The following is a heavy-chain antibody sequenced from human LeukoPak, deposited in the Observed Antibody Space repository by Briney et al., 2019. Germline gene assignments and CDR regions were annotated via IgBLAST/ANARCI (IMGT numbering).Heavy chain of an antibody. D-gene: IGHD2-2*01. CDR1: GFNFDDYA. CDR3: AKEAQGCSITSCYFDS. Sequence: GGSLRLSCAASGFNFDDYAMHWVRQGPGKGLEWVAGINWNSGTINYADSVKGRFTISRDNAKNTLYLQMNSLRAEDTAVYYCAKEAQGCSITSCYFDSWGQGTLVTVSS. V-gene: IGHV3-9*01. CDR2: INWNSGTI. J-gene: IGHJ4*02.